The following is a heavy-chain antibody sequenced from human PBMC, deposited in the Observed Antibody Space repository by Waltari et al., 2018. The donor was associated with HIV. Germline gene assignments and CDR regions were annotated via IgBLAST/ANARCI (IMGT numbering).Heavy chain of an antibody. Sequence: EVQLLESGGGLVQPGGSLRLSCATSGFIFSNYAMSWVRQAPGKGVEWVSTIRRIGDTTYYADSVKGRFTTTRANSKDTLYLQMNSLRAEDTAVYYCAKDSMGAIDVEDYFDFWGQGTLVTVSS. V-gene: IGHV3-23*01. D-gene: IGHD1-26*01. J-gene: IGHJ4*02. CDR3: AKDSMGAIDVEDYFDF. CDR2: IRRIGDTT. CDR1: GFIFSNYA.